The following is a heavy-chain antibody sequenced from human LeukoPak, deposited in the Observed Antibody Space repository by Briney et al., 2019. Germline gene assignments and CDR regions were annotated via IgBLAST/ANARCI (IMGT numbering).Heavy chain of an antibody. CDR2: ISAYNGHT. J-gene: IGHJ4*02. CDR3: ARSPPTGYLYYFDY. V-gene: IGHV1-18*01. Sequence: ASVKVSCKASGYTFTSYAMNWVRQAPGQGLEWMGWISAYNGHTYYVQKFRDRMTMTTDTSTSTAYLELRSLTSDDTAVYYCARSPPTGYLYYFDYWGQGTLVTVSS. CDR1: GYTFTSYA. D-gene: IGHD3-9*01.